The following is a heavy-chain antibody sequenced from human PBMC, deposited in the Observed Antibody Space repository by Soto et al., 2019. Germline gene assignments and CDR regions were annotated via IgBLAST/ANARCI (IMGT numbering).Heavy chain of an antibody. V-gene: IGHV1-69*01. J-gene: IGHJ4*02. D-gene: IGHD1-20*01. CDR2: IIPVFASP. CDR3: ATSRGGITVSRIR. CDR1: GATFNNYP. Sequence: QVHLVQSGTEVKKPGSSLRVSCKASGATFNNYPLSWVRQAPGQGLEWLGGIIPVFASPIYARNFQDRVTITADVSTGTAYMELSGMRSEDTSVYYCATSRGGITVSRIRGGQGTLVTVSS.